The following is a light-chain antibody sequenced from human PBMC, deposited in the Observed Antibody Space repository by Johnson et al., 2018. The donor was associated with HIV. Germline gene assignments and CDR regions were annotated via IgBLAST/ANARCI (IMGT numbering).Light chain of an antibody. CDR3: GTWGGV. CDR2: DNN. J-gene: IGLJ1*01. CDR1: SSNIGKNY. V-gene: IGLV1-51*01. Sequence: QSVLTQPPSVSAAPGQKVTISCSGTSSNIGKNYVSWYQQLPGTAPKLLIYDNNKRPSGIPDRFSGSKSGTSATLGITGLQTGDEADYYCGTWGGVFGTGTKVTVI.